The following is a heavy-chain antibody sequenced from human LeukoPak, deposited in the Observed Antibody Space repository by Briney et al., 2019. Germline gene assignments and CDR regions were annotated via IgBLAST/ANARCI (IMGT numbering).Heavy chain of an antibody. CDR2: ISAYNGNT. Sequence: ASVEVSCKASGYTFSSYGISWVRQAPGQGLEWMGWISAYNGNTNFAQKFQGRVTMTTDTSTSTAYMELRSLTSDDTAVYYCAKDHQYDFDYWGQGTLVTASS. J-gene: IGHJ4*02. V-gene: IGHV1-18*01. CDR1: GYTFSSYG. D-gene: IGHD2-2*01. CDR3: AKDHQYDFDY.